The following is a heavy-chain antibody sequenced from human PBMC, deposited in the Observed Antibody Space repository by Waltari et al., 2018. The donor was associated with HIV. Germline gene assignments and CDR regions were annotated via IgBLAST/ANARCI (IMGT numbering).Heavy chain of an antibody. D-gene: IGHD1-26*01. J-gene: IGHJ5*02. CDR3: ARSDSGSDGWFDP. Sequence: QVQLQQWGAGLLKPSETLSLTCAVYGGSFSGYYWSWIRQPPGKGLEWIGEINHSGSTNDNPSRKSRVTISVDTSKNQFSLKLSSVTAADTAVYYCARSDSGSDGWFDPWGQGTLVTVSS. V-gene: IGHV4-34*01. CDR1: GGSFSGYY. CDR2: INHSGST.